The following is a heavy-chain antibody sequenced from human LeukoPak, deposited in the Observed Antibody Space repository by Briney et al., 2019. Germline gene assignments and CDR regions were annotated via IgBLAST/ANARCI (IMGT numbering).Heavy chain of an antibody. V-gene: IGHV4-38-2*01. CDR3: ARPHDYGGNSGGYWFDP. J-gene: IGHJ5*02. D-gene: IGHD4-23*01. CDR2: IYHSGST. Sequence: PSETLSLTCAVSCYSISSGYYWGWIRQPPGKGLEWIGSIYHSGSTYYNPSLKSRVTISVDTSKNQFSLKLSSVTAADTAVYYCARPHDYGGNSGGYWFDPWGQGTLVTVSS. CDR1: CYSISSGYY.